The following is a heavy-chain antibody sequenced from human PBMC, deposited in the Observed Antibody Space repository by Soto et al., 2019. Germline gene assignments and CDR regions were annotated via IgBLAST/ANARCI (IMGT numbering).Heavy chain of an antibody. J-gene: IGHJ5*01. CDR2: ISYDGSNK. D-gene: IGHD4-17*01. V-gene: IGHV3-30-3*01. Sequence: QVQLVESGGGVVQPGRSLRLSCAASGFTFSSYAMHWVRQAPGKGLEWVAVISYDGSNKYYADSVKGRFTISRDNSKNALNMQVISLRVEDTAVEYCARAPRVHGDYGWFDSWGQGTPVTVSS. CDR1: GFTFSSYA. CDR3: ARAPRVHGDYGWFDS.